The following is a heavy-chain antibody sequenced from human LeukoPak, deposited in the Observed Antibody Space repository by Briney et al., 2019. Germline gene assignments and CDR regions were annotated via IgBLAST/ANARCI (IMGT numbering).Heavy chain of an antibody. CDR2: INSVGGTT. CDR1: GFTVSSNY. J-gene: IGHJ3*02. Sequence: GGSLRLSCAASGFTVSSNYMSWVRQAPGKGLEWISYINSVGGTTFYADSVKGRFTISRDNAKNTLYLQMDSLRAEDAAIYYCARSIMYGDHGEDIWGQGTVVAVSS. CDR3: ARSIMYGDHGEDI. D-gene: IGHD4-17*01. V-gene: IGHV3-11*04.